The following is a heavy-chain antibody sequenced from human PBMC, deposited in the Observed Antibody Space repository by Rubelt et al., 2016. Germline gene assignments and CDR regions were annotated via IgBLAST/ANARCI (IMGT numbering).Heavy chain of an antibody. CDR1: GGSMSTYS. CDR2: IYYSGST. J-gene: IGHJ4*02. CDR3: AGDYGSGSYRFDY. D-gene: IGHD3-10*01. V-gene: IGHV4-59*01. Sequence: QVQLQESGPGLVKPSETLSLTCTVSGGSMSTYSWSWIRQPPGKGLEWIGYIYYSGSTIYNPSLKSRVTISLDTSKSQFSLRLNTVTAADSAVYYCAGDYGSGSYRFDYWGQGTLVTVSS.